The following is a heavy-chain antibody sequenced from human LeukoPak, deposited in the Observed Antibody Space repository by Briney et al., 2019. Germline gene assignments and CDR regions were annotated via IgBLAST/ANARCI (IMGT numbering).Heavy chain of an antibody. CDR2: ISGSGSTT. CDR3: TKASRSGVVVTATADY. V-gene: IGHV3-23*01. J-gene: IGHJ4*02. Sequence: GGSLRLSCAASGFTFSTYAKSWVRQAPGKGLEWVSAISGSGSTTYYADSVKGRFTISRDNSKNTLYLQMNSLRVEDTAVYYCTKASRSGVVVTATADYWGQGTRVTVSS. CDR1: GFTFSTYA. D-gene: IGHD2-21*02.